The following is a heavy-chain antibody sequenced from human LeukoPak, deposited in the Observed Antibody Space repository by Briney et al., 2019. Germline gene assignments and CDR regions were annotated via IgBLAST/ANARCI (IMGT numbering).Heavy chain of an antibody. CDR1: GLTLSSNV. Sequence: GGTLRLSCAGSGLTLSSNVMTWVRQAPVKGLEWVSTISRGATYYPNSVKGRFIISRDNSKNTLYLQMNSLRAEDTAVYYCAKVFYDSSGKDAAFDIWGQGTMVTVST. D-gene: IGHD3-22*01. V-gene: IGHV3-23*01. J-gene: IGHJ3*02. CDR3: AKVFYDSSGKDAAFDI. CDR2: ISRGAT.